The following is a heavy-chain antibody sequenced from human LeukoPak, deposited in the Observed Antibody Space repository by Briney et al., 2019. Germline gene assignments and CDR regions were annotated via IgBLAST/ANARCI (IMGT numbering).Heavy chain of an antibody. CDR1: GFTFRNYA. D-gene: IGHD2-15*01. Sequence: GGSLRLSCAASGFTFRNYAMRWVRQAPGKGLEGVSSISGNGDTTYYADSVEGRFTISRDNSKNTLDLQMSRLRADDTAVYYCAKATLNCSGGSCYSGFDPWGQGTLVTVSS. CDR2: ISGNGDTT. CDR3: AKATLNCSGGSCYSGFDP. J-gene: IGHJ5*02. V-gene: IGHV3-23*01.